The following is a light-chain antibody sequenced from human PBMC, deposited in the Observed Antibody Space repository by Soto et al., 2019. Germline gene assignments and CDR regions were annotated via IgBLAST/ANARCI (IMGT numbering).Light chain of an antibody. CDR3: QQYNSYSWT. CDR2: KAS. V-gene: IGKV1-5*03. J-gene: IGKJ1*01. CDR1: QSISNW. Sequence: DIQMTQSPSTLSASVVDRVTITCLASQSISNWLAWYQQKPGEAPKLLIYKASNLENGVPSRFSGSGSGTEFTLTISSLQSDDFATYYCQQYNSYSWTFGQGTKVDIK.